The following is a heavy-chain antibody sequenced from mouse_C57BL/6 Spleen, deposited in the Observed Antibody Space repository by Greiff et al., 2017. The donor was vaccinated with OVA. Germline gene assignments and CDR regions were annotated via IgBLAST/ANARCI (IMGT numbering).Heavy chain of an antibody. CDR1: GYTFTSYW. CDR3: ARSGSSSYWYFDV. CDR2: IDPSDSYT. Sequence: QVQLQQPGAELVRPGTSVKLSCKASGYTFTSYWMHWVKQRPGQGLEWIGVIDPSDSYTNYNQKFKGKATLTVDTSSSTAYMQLSSPTSEDSAVYYCARSGSSSYWYFDVWGTGTTVTVSS. J-gene: IGHJ1*03. D-gene: IGHD1-1*01. V-gene: IGHV1-59*01.